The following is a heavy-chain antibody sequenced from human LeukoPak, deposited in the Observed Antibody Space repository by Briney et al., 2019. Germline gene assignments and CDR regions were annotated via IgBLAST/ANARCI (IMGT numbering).Heavy chain of an antibody. J-gene: IGHJ5*02. CDR1: GGSISSSSYY. Sequence: SETLSLTCTVSGGSISSSSYYWGWIRQPPGKGLEWIGSIYYSGSTYYNPSLKSRVTISVDTSKNQFSLKLSSVTAADTAVYYCARAMVRGVRPPDWFDPWGQGTLVTVSS. D-gene: IGHD3-10*01. CDR2: IYYSGST. CDR3: ARAMVRGVRPPDWFDP. V-gene: IGHV4-39*07.